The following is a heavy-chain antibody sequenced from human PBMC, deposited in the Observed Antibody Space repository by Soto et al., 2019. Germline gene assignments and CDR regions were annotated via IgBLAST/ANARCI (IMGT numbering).Heavy chain of an antibody. CDR3: ARGRNSLIRGTFDI. J-gene: IGHJ3*02. D-gene: IGHD2-15*01. CDR1: GGAFRGKY. Sequence: SSENLSLTCAGYGGAFRGKYWSLVPPPPGKGLEWIGEINHSGSTNYNPSLKSRVTISVDTSKNQFSLKLTSVTAADTAVYYCARGRNSLIRGTFDIWSQETMVTVSS. CDR2: INHSGST. V-gene: IGHV4-34*01.